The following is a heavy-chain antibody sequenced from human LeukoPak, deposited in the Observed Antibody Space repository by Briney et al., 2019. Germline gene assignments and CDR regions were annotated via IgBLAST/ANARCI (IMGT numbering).Heavy chain of an antibody. CDR3: ARLPYYDFWSGYYIRDDAFGI. J-gene: IGHJ3*02. CDR2: IYYSGST. V-gene: IGHV4-59*08. Sequence: PSETLSLTCTVSGGSISSYYWSWIRQPPGKGLEWIGYIYYSGSTNYNPSLKSRVTISVDTSKNQFSLKLSSVTAADTAVYYCARLPYYDFWSGYYIRDDAFGIWGQGTMVTVSS. CDR1: GGSISSYY. D-gene: IGHD3-3*01.